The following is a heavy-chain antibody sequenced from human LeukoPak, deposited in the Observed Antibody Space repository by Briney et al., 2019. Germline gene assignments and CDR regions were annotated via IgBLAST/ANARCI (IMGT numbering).Heavy chain of an antibody. CDR2: IYPGDSDT. V-gene: IGHV5-51*01. CDR1: GYSFTSYW. J-gene: IGHJ6*03. Sequence: GESLKISCKGSGYSFTSYWIGWVRQMPGKGLEWMGIIYPGDSDTRYSPSFQGQVTISADKSISTAYLQWSSLKASDTAMYYCARQGYQPLLYGHYYYYYMDVWGKGTTVTVSS. D-gene: IGHD2-2*02. CDR3: ARQGYQPLLYGHYYYYYMDV.